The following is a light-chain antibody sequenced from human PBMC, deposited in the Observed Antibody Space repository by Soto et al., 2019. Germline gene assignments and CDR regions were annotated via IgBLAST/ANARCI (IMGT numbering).Light chain of an antibody. CDR1: SSNIGSHT. V-gene: IGLV1-44*01. Sequence: QSVLTQPPSASGTPGQTIAISCSGGSSNIGSHTVNWYQQLPGTAPRLLIYSNTQRPSGVPDRFSGSKSGTSASLAISGLQSEYEGDYYCAAWDDSVNGVVFDGGTKLTVL. CDR3: AAWDDSVNGVV. J-gene: IGLJ2*01. CDR2: SNT.